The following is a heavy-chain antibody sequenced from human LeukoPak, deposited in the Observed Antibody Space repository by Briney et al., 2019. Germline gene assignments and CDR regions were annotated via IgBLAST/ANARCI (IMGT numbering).Heavy chain of an antibody. V-gene: IGHV6-1*01. Sequence: SQTLSLTCAISGDSVSSNSAAWNWIRQSPLRGLEWLGRTYYRSKWYNDYAVSVKSRITINPDTSKSQFSLQLNSVTPEDTAVYYCARAHYYDSSGYYSGYFDYWGQGTLVTVSS. CDR3: ARAHYYDSSGYYSGYFDY. CDR1: GDSVSSNSAA. D-gene: IGHD3-22*01. J-gene: IGHJ4*02. CDR2: TYYRSKWYN.